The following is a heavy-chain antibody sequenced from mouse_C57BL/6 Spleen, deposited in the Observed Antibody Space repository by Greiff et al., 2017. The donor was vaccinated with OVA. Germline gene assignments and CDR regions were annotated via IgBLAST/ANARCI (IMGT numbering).Heavy chain of an antibody. CDR2: IDPSDSYT. J-gene: IGHJ4*01. Sequence: QVQLQQPGAELVRPGTSVKLSCKASGYTFTSYWMHWVKQRPGQGLEWIGVIDPSDSYTNYNQKFKGKATLTVDTSSSTAYMQLSSLTSEDSAVYYCARSGLAYYYAMDYWGQGTSVTVSS. D-gene: IGHD3-1*01. V-gene: IGHV1-59*01. CDR1: GYTFTSYW. CDR3: ARSGLAYYYAMDY.